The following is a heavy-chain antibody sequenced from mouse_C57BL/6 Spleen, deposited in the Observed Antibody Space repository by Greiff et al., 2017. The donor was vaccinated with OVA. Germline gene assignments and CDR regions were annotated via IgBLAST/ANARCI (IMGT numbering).Heavy chain of an antibody. CDR1: GYTFTSYW. J-gene: IGHJ2*01. CDR2: IDPNSGGT. Sequence: QVQLQQPGAELVKPGASVKLSCKASGYTFTSYWMHWVKQRPGRGLGWIGRIDPNSGGTKYNEKFKSKATLTVDKPSSTAYMQLSSLTSEDSAVYYCAREHYYYFDYWGQGTTLTVSS. V-gene: IGHV1-72*01. D-gene: IGHD1-1*01. CDR3: AREHYYYFDY.